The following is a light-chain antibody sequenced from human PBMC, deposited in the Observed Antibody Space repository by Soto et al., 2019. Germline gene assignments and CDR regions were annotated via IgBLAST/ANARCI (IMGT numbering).Light chain of an antibody. CDR2: AAS. V-gene: IGKV1-12*01. CDR1: QAIGTW. Sequence: DIQMTQSPSSVSASVGDIVTITCRASQAIGTWLAWYQRKPGKAPKILIYAASSLQSGVPSRFSGSGSGTDFTLTISSLQPEDFASYYCQQGKSFPITFGPGTRVDIK. CDR3: QQGKSFPIT. J-gene: IGKJ3*01.